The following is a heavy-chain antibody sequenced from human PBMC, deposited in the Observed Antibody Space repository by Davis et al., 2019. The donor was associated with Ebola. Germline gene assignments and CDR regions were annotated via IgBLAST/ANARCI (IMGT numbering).Heavy chain of an antibody. CDR1: GFTFSRYG. J-gene: IGHJ4*02. CDR2: ISSSRGGDNT. V-gene: IGHV3-23*01. CDR3: ARVSSINWSQIFDH. Sequence: GESLKISCEASGFTFSRYGMHWVRQAPGKGLEWVSGISSSRGGDNTYYADSVKGRFTISRDNSKNTLYLQMNSLRAEDTAVYYCARVSSINWSQIFDHWGQGTLVSVSS. D-gene: IGHD6-13*01.